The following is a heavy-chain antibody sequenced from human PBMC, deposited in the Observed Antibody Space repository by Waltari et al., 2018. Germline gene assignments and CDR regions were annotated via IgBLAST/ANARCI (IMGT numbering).Heavy chain of an antibody. D-gene: IGHD3-16*01. CDR3: ARCEEDLGEFNYYYGMDV. CDR1: GYTFTSYG. J-gene: IGHJ6*02. CDR2: ISADNGKT. V-gene: IGHV1-18*04. Sequence: QVQLVQSGAEVKKPGASVKVSCKASGYTFTSYGISWVRQAPGQGLEWMGWISADNGKTNYAQKNQGRVTMTTDTFTSTAYMELRSLGSDDTAVNYCARCEEDLGEFNYYYGMDVWGQGTTVTVS.